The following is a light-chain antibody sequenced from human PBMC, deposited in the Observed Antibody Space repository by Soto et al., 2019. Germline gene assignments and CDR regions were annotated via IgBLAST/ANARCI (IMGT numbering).Light chain of an antibody. CDR3: SSYRSSNTLL. CDR2: EVS. V-gene: IGLV2-14*01. CDR1: SSDVGDYDY. Sequence: QSALTQPASVSGSPGQSITISCTGTSSDVGDYDYVSWYQQYAGKAPKMMIYEVSNRPSGVSNRFSGSKSGNTASVTISGLQAEDEADYYCSSYRSSNTLLFGGGTKLTVL. J-gene: IGLJ2*01.